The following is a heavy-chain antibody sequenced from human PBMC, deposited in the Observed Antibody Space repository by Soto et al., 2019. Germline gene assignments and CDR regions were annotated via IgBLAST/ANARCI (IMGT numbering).Heavy chain of an antibody. D-gene: IGHD5-12*01. CDR3: GKDGVYNYGLWLMEP. CDR2: IYVSGGGI. Sequence: GGSLRLSCTASGLPHNNFAMMWVRQAPGKGLECVAGIYVSGGGIQEAESVKGRFTISRDNSRSAVYLQMTDLRADDTALYYCGKDGVYNYGLWLMEPWGQGTQVTVSS. J-gene: IGHJ4*02. CDR1: GLPHNNFA. V-gene: IGHV3-23*05.